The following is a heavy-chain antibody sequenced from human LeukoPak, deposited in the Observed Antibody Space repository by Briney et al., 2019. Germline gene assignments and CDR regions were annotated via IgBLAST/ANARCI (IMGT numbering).Heavy chain of an antibody. CDR1: DYSISSGDY. CDR3: ARNDSSGYFDY. CDR2: VYYSGST. D-gene: IGHD3-22*01. J-gene: IGHJ4*02. Sequence: SETLSLTCAVSDYSISSGDYWGWIRQPPGKGLEWIWSVYYSGSTHYSPSLKNRVTISVDTYKNQFSLKLRSVTAADTALYYCARNDSSGYFDYWGQGTLVTVSS. V-gene: IGHV4-38-2*01.